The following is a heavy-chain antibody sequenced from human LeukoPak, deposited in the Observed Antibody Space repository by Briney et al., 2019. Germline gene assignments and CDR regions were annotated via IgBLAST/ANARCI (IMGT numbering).Heavy chain of an antibody. CDR3: ARDMGYGVYYFDY. D-gene: IGHD4-17*01. J-gene: IGHJ4*02. CDR2: IYTSGST. V-gene: IGHV4-61*02. Sequence: SETLSLTCTVSGGSISSGSYYWSWIRQPAGKGLEWIGRIYTSGSTNYNPSLKSRVTISVDTSKNQFSLKLSSVTAADTAVYYCARDMGYGVYYFDYWGQGTLVTVSS. CDR1: GGSISSGSYY.